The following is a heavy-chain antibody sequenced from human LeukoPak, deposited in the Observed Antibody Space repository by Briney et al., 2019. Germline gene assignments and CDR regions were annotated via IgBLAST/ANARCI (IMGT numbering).Heavy chain of an antibody. CDR3: ASIGRDGYNYWGAFG. V-gene: IGHV3-21*01. CDR2: ISSSSSYI. CDR1: GFTFSSYS. D-gene: IGHD5-24*01. J-gene: IGHJ4*02. Sequence: GGSLRLSCAASGFTFSSYSMNWVRQAPGKGLEWVSSISSSSSYIYYADSVKGRFTISRDNAKNSLYLQMNSLRAEDTAVYYCASIGRDGYNYWGAFGWGQGTLVTVSS.